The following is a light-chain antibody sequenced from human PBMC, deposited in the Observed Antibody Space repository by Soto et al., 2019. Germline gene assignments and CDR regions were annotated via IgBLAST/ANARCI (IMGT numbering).Light chain of an antibody. CDR1: QSVSNNY. J-gene: IGKJ1*01. V-gene: IGKV3-20*01. CDR2: GAS. CDR3: QQYGSSPPR. Sequence: EIVLTQSQGTLSLSPGERATLSCRASQSVSNNYLAWYQRKPGQAPRLLIYGASSRATDIPTRFSGSGSGTDFTLTFTRLEPEDFAVYYCQQYGSSPPRVGQGTKVEIK.